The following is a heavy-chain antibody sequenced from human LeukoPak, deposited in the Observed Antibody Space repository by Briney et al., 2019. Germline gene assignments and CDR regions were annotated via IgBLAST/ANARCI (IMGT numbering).Heavy chain of an antibody. CDR3: ARGGKLGYYYYYMDV. CDR1: GYTFTSYD. D-gene: IGHD4-23*01. J-gene: IGHJ6*03. Sequence: ASVKVSCEASGYTFTSYDINWVRQATGQGLEWMGWMNPNSGNTGYAQKFQGRVTITRNTSISTAYMELSSLRSEDTAVYYCARGGKLGYYYYYMDVWGKGTTVTVSS. CDR2: MNPNSGNT. V-gene: IGHV1-8*03.